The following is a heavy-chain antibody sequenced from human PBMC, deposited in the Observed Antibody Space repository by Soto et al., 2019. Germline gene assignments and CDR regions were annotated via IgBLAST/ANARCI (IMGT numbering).Heavy chain of an antibody. V-gene: IGHV4-39*01. D-gene: IGHD4-17*01. CDR3: ARLPHYGDPKAGI. CDR1: GGSISSSSYY. CDR2: INYGGSP. Sequence: SETLSLTCTVSGGSISSSSYYWGWIRQPPGKGLEWIGSINYGGSPYYNPSLRSRVTISVDTSKNQFSLKLSSVTAADTAVYYCARLPHYGDPKAGIWGRGTLVTVSS. J-gene: IGHJ4*02.